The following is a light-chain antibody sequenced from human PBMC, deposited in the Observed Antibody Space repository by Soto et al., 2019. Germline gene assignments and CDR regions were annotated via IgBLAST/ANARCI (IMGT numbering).Light chain of an antibody. J-gene: IGKJ5*01. CDR3: QQYNNWPPT. V-gene: IGKV3-15*01. CDR1: QGVSGN. CDR2: GAS. Sequence: EIVMTQSPATLSVSPGERATLSCRASQGVSGNLAWYQQKLGQAPRLLIYGASTRATGVPARFSGSGSGTAFTFTISSLESVDFAFYYCQQYNNWPPTFGQGTRLEIK.